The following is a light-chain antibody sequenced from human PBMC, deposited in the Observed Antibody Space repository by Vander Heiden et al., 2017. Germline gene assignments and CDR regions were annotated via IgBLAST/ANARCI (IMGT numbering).Light chain of an antibody. J-gene: IGLJ3*02. V-gene: IGLV1-44*01. CDR3: AAWDDSLKAWV. Sequence: QSVLTQPPSASATPGQRVTISCSGSSSNIGSNAVSWYQQLPGMAPKFLIFSNNRRPSGVPDRFSGSKSGTSASLAISGLQSEDEADYYCAAWDDSLKAWVFGGGTKLTVL. CDR2: SNN. CDR1: SSNIGSNA.